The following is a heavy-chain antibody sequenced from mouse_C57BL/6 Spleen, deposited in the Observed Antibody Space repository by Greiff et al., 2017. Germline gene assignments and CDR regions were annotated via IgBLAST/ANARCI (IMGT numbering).Heavy chain of an antibody. CDR3: ARASYDGYAWFAY. V-gene: IGHV1-52*01. Sequence: QVQLQQPGAELVRPGSSVKLSCKASGYTFTSYWMHWVKQRPIQGLEWIGNIDPSDSDTHYNQKFKDKATLTVDKSSSTAYMQLSSLTSEDSAVYYCARASYDGYAWFAYWGQGTMLTVSA. J-gene: IGHJ3*01. D-gene: IGHD2-3*01. CDR2: IDPSDSDT. CDR1: GYTFTSYW.